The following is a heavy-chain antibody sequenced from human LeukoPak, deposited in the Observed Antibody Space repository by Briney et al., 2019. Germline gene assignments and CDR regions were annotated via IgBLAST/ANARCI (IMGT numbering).Heavy chain of an antibody. CDR2: IWYDGSNK. CDR3: ARGSHSSSWYGYFDY. Sequence: PGGSLRLSCAASGFTFSSYGMHWVRQAPGKGLEWVAVIWYDGSNKYYADSVKGRFTISRDNSKNTLYLQMNSLRAEDTAVYYCARGSHSSSWYGYFDYWGQGTLVTVSS. J-gene: IGHJ4*02. D-gene: IGHD6-13*01. V-gene: IGHV3-33*01. CDR1: GFTFSSYG.